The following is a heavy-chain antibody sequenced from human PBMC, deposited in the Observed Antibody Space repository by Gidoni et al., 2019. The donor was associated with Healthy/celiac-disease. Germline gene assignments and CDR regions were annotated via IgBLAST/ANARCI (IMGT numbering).Heavy chain of an antibody. D-gene: IGHD4-17*01. CDR2: INHSGST. Sequence: QVQLQQWGAGLLKPSETLSLTCAVYGGSFSGYYWSWIRQPPGKGLEWIGEINHSGSTNYNPSLKSRVTISVDTSKNQFSLKLSSVTAADTAVYYCARGWGYGGNSGSFDYWGQGTLVTVSS. V-gene: IGHV4-34*01. J-gene: IGHJ4*02. CDR3: ARGWGYGGNSGSFDY. CDR1: GGSFSGYY.